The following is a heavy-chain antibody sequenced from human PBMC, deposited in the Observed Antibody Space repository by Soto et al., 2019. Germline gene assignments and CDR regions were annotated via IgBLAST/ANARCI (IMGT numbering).Heavy chain of an antibody. Sequence: PSETLSLTCTVSGGSISSGGYYWNWIRQHPGKGLEWIAYIYYTGTTYYNPSLKSRVTISIDRSNNQFSLMLSSVTAADTAVYYCARWRIVRRYNWFDPWGPGTLVTVSS. D-gene: IGHD3-22*01. CDR1: GGSISSGGYY. CDR2: IYYTGTT. J-gene: IGHJ5*02. V-gene: IGHV4-31*03. CDR3: ARWRIVRRYNWFDP.